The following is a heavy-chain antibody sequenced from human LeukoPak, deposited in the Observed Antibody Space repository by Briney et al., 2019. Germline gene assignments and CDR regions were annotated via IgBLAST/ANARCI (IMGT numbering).Heavy chain of an antibody. D-gene: IGHD5-18*01. CDR1: GFTFSSYS. J-gene: IGHJ4*02. CDR2: ISSSSRTI. CDR3: ARDREPGYSYGFADY. V-gene: IGHV3-48*01. Sequence: GGSLRLSCAASGFTFSSYSMNWVRQAPGKGLEWVSYISSSSRTINYIDSVEGRFTISRDNAKNSLLLQMNSLRAEDTAVYYCARDREPGYSYGFADYWGQGTLVTVSS.